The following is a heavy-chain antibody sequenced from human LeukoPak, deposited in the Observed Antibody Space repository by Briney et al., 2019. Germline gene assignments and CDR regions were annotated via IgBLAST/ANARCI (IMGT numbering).Heavy chain of an antibody. CDR2: IKQDGSEK. CDR3: AKDRYSLDY. CDR1: GFTFSSYW. J-gene: IGHJ4*02. D-gene: IGHD1-1*01. Sequence: GGSLRLSCAASGFTFSSYWMSWVRQAPGKGLEWVANIKQDGSEKYYVDSVKGRFTISRDNSKNTLYLQMNSLRAEDTAVYYCAKDRYSLDYWGQGTLVTVSS. V-gene: IGHV3-7*01.